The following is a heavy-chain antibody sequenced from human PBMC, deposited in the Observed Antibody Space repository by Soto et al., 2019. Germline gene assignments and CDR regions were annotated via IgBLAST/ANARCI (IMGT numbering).Heavy chain of an antibody. J-gene: IGHJ6*02. CDR3: ARFRYYDAYGMDV. CDR1: GYSFTSYL. CDR2: IYPGDSDT. D-gene: IGHD3-3*01. Sequence: PGESLKISCKGSGYSFTSYLIGWVRQMPGKGLEWMGIIYPGDSDTRYSPSFQGQVTISADKSISTAYLQWSSLKASDTAMYYCARFRYYDAYGMDVWGQGTTVTVSS. V-gene: IGHV5-51*01.